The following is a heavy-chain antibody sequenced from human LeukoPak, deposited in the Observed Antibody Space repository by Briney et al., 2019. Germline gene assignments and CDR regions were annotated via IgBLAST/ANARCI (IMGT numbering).Heavy chain of an antibody. CDR3: ALHSSGYYYAGHFDY. CDR2: ISGSGGST. J-gene: IGHJ4*02. V-gene: IGHV3-23*01. Sequence: GGSLRLSCAAYGFTFSSYGMSWVRQAPGKGLEWVSAISGSGGSTYYADSVKGRFTISRYNSKNTLYLQMNSLRAEDTAVYYCALHSSGYYYAGHFDYWGQGTLVTVSS. CDR1: GFTFSSYG. D-gene: IGHD3-22*01.